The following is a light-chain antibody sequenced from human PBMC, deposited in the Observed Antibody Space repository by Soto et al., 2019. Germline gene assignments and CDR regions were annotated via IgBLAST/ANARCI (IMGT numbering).Light chain of an antibody. CDR1: QNVRDS. V-gene: IGKV1-39*01. Sequence: DIQMTQSPSALSASVGDTVAITCRASQNVRDSLSWYQQKPGKATKLLIYGASTLQDGVPSRFSGGGAGTDFTLTIRKLQPEDFATYYCKQTSGDPPLTFGGGTKVEI. J-gene: IGKJ4*01. CDR3: KQTSGDPPLT. CDR2: GAS.